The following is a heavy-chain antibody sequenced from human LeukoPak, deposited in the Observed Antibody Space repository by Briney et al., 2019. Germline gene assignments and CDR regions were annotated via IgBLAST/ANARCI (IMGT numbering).Heavy chain of an antibody. CDR3: ARRVMITFGGVETNAFDI. D-gene: IGHD3-16*01. Sequence: PGESLKISCKGSGYSFTSYWIGWVRQMPGKGLEWMGIIYPGDSDTRYSPSFQGQVTISADKSISTAYLQWSSLKASDTAMYYCARRVMITFGGVETNAFDIWGQGTMVTVSS. CDR1: GYSFTSYW. J-gene: IGHJ3*02. V-gene: IGHV5-51*01. CDR2: IYPGDSDT.